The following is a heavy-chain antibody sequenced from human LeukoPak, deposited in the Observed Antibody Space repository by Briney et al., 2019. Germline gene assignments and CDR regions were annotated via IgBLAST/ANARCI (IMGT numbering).Heavy chain of an antibody. CDR2: IYYSENT. J-gene: IGHJ4*02. CDR1: GGSISSYY. D-gene: IGHD3-3*01. Sequence: PSGTLSLTCTVSGGSISSYYWGWIRQPPGKGLEWIGYIYYSENTYYNPSLKSRVTISVDTSKNQFSLKLSSVTAADTAVYYCARATGPPRTRSGVVVDYFDYWGQGTLVTVSS. CDR3: ARATGPPRTRSGVVVDYFDY. V-gene: IGHV4-59*08.